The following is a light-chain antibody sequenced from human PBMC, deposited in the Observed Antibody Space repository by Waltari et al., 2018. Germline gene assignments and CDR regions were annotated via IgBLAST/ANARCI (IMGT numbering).Light chain of an antibody. V-gene: IGLV8-61*01. CDR3: FFYMGSGIWV. J-gene: IGLJ3*02. CDR1: SGSVSTTSY. CDR2: KGN. Sequence: QTVVTQEPSLSVSPGGTVTLTCSLSSGSVSTTSYATWYPQTPGQPPRTPVSKGNRRSSGCPNLLSGSIVGNKAALTIAGAQADDWSHYFCFFYMGSGIWVSGGGTKLTVL.